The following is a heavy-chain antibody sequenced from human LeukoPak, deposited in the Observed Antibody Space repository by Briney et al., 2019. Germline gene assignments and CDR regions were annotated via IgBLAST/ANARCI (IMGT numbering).Heavy chain of an antibody. CDR2: IKT. CDR3: VKDPDVPWNY. J-gene: IGHJ4*02. V-gene: IGHV3-74*01. D-gene: IGHD1-1*01. Sequence: GGSLRLSCAASGFTFSSYWMHWVRQAPGKGLVWVSRIKTDYVDSVKGRFTISRDNAKNTLNLQMSSLRAEDTAVYYCVKDPDVPWNYWGQGTLVTVSS. CDR1: GFTFSSYW.